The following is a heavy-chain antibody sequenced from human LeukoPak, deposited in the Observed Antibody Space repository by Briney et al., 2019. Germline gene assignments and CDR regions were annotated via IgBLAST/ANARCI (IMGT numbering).Heavy chain of an antibody. Sequence: PSKTLSLTCTVPGGSINSYYWSWIRQPPGKGLEWIGYIYYIGSTNYNPSLRGRATISVDTSNNQFYLKLSSVTAADTAVYYCARRGYSSGSNWFDAWGQGTLVTVSS. J-gene: IGHJ5*02. CDR3: ARRGYSSGSNWFDA. V-gene: IGHV4-59*08. CDR2: IYYIGST. CDR1: GGSINSYY. D-gene: IGHD6-19*01.